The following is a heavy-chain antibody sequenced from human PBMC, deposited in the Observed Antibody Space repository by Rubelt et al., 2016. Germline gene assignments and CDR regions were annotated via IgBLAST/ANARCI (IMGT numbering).Heavy chain of an antibody. Sequence: EVQLVESGGGLVQPGGSLRLSCAASGFTFSNYALSWVRQAPGKGLEWVSSADDSGGSTYCADSVKGRVTISRDNSKNLLYLQMSSLRAEDTAVYYCVKGVAGYNSGWYYFDHWGQGTLVTVSS. CDR2: ADDSGGST. V-gene: IGHV3-23*04. D-gene: IGHD6-19*01. CDR1: GFTFSNYA. J-gene: IGHJ4*02. CDR3: VKGVAGYNSGWYYFDH.